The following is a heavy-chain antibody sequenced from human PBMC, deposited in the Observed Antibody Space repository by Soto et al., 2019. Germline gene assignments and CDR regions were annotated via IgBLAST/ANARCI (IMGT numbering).Heavy chain of an antibody. CDR3: ARYSYGSDYYFDY. CDR1: GGSISSGDYY. J-gene: IGHJ4*02. V-gene: IGHV4-61*08. Sequence: SETLSLTCTVSGGSISSGDYYWSWIRQPPGKGLEWIGYIYYSGSTNYNPSLKSRVTISVDTSKNQFSLKLSAVIAADTAIYNCARYSYGSDYYFDYWGQGTLVTVSS. D-gene: IGHD3-10*01. CDR2: IYYSGST.